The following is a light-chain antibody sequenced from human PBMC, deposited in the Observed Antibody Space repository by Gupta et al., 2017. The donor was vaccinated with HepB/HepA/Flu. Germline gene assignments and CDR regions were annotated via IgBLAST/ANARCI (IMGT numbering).Light chain of an antibody. CDR2: GAS. CDR3: QQYGSSPPVT. J-gene: IGKJ5*01. V-gene: IGKV3-20*01. Sequence: VLTHSPGTLSLSPGERATLSCRASQTISNKYVAWYQQKPGQAPRLLIYGASSRATDIPDRVSGSGSGTDFTLTISRLEPEDFAVYYCQQYGSSPPVTFGQGTRLGMK. CDR1: QTISNKY.